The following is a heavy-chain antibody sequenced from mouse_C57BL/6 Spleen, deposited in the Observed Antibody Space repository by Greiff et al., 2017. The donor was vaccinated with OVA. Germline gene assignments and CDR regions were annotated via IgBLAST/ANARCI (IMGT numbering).Heavy chain of an antibody. CDR2: ISSGGSYT. J-gene: IGHJ1*03. V-gene: IGHV5-6*02. Sequence: VMLVESGGDLVKPGGSLKLSCAASGFTFSSYGMSWVRQTPDKRLEWVATISSGGSYTYYPDSVKGRFTISRDNAKNTLYLQMSSLKSEDTAMYYCARLRGYFDVWGTGTTVTVSS. CDR1: GFTFSSYG. CDR3: ARLRGYFDV.